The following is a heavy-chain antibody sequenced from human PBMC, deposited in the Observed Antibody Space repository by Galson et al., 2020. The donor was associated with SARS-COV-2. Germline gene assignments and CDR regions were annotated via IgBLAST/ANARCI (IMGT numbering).Heavy chain of an antibody. CDR2: INPNSGGT. CDR3: AREEASSSGGALY. V-gene: IGHV1-2*02. J-gene: IGHJ4*02. Sequence: ASVKVSCKASGYTFTGYYMHWVRQAPGQGLEWMGWINPNSGGTNYAQKFQGRVTMTRDTSISTAYMELSRLRSDDTAVYYCAREEASSSGGALYWGQGTLVTVSS. D-gene: IGHD6-19*01. CDR1: GYTFTGYY.